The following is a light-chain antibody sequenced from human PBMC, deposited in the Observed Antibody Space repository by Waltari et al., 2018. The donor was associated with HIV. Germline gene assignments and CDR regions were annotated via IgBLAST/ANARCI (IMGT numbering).Light chain of an antibody. CDR1: NIGSKS. CDR2: YDS. J-gene: IGLJ2*01. CDR3: QVWDSTSDHSVV. V-gene: IGLV3-21*04. Sequence: SYVLTQPPSVSVAPGKTATISCGGNNIGSKSVHWYQQKPGQAPVLVIYYDSDRPSGIPERISGSNSGNTATLTISRVEAGDEADYYCQVWDSTSDHSVVFGGGTKLTVL.